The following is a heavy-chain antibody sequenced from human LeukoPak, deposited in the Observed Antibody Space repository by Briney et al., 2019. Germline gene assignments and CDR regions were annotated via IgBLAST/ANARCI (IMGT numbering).Heavy chain of an antibody. CDR1: GFTVSSNY. CDR3: ARDQYSYAHAAH. V-gene: IGHV3-66*01. CDR2: IYSGGTT. D-gene: IGHD5-18*01. Sequence: GGSLRLSCAASGFTVSSNYMSWVRQAPGKGLEWVSVIYSGGTTYYADSVKGRFTISRDNSKNTLHLQINSLRAEDTAVYYCARDQYSYAHAAHWGQGTLVTVSS. J-gene: IGHJ4*02.